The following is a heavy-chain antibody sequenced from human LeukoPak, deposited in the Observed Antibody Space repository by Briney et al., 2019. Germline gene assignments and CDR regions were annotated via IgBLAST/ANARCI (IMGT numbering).Heavy chain of an antibody. CDR2: ISSSSSYI. J-gene: IGHJ6*03. CDR1: GFTFSSYS. D-gene: IGHD6-19*01. V-gene: IGHV3-21*01. Sequence: GGSLRLSCAASGFTFSSYSMNWVRQAPGKGLEWVSSISSSSSYIYYADSVKGRFTISRDNAENSLYLQMNSLRAEDTAVYYCAREEYSSGWYHYYYMDVWGKGTTVTVSS. CDR3: AREEYSSGWYHYYYMDV.